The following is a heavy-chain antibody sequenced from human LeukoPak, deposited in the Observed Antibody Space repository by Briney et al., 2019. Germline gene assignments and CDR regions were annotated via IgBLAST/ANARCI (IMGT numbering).Heavy chain of an antibody. J-gene: IGHJ4*02. CDR2: ISVYTGKT. CDR3: AKDRGWQYADYETVAVEH. CDR1: GYTFTNYG. D-gene: IGHD4-17*01. V-gene: IGHV1-18*01. Sequence: ASVKVSCKAFGYTFTNYGISWVRQAPGQGLEWMGWISVYTGKTYHAQKFQARVTMTTDTSTTTAYMELRSLRSDDTAVYYCAKDRGWQYADYETVAVEHWGQGTLVTVSS.